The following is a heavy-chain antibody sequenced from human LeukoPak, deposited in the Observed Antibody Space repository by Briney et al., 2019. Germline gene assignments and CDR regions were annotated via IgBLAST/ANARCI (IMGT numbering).Heavy chain of an antibody. Sequence: GGSLRLSCAASGFTFSSYAMSWVRQAPGKGLEWVSAISGSGGSTYYADSVKGRFTISRDNAKSSLYLQMNSLRAEDTAVYYCARDRHYYDSSGMGMDVWGQGTTVTVSS. CDR2: ISGSGGST. J-gene: IGHJ6*02. V-gene: IGHV3-23*01. CDR3: ARDRHYYDSSGMGMDV. D-gene: IGHD3-22*01. CDR1: GFTFSSYA.